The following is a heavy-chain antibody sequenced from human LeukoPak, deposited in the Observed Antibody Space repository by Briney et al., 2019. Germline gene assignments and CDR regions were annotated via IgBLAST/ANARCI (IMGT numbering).Heavy chain of an antibody. J-gene: IGHJ4*02. CDR3: AGGGSGSPDFDY. Sequence: PSETLSLTCTVSGGSISSYHWSWIRQPPGKGLEGIGYIYYSGSTNYNPSLKSRVTISVDTSKNQFSLTLSSVTAAATAVYYCAGGGSGSPDFDYWGQGTLVTVSS. D-gene: IGHD3-10*01. CDR1: GGSISSYH. CDR2: IYYSGST. V-gene: IGHV4-59*01.